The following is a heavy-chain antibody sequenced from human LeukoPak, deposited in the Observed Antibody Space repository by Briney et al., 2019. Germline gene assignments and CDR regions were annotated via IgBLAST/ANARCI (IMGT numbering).Heavy chain of an antibody. D-gene: IGHD6-13*01. V-gene: IGHV3-74*01. CDR3: ARDSAGNDY. Sequence: GGSLRLSCAASGFTLDTYWMHWVRQAPATGLVWVARINSDGSSTSYADSVKGRFTISRDNAKNSLYLQMNSLRAEDTAMYYCARDSAGNDYWGQGTLVTVSS. J-gene: IGHJ4*02. CDR2: INSDGSST. CDR1: GFTLDTYW.